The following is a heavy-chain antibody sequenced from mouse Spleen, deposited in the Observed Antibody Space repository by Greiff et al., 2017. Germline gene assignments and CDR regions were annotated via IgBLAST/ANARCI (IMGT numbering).Heavy chain of an antibody. CDR3: ARGDYYDGSYEYFDV. J-gene: IGHJ1*01. D-gene: IGHD1-1*01. Sequence: QVQLKESGAELVRPGTSVKVSCKASGYAFTNYLIEWVKQRPGQGLEWIGVINPGSGGTNYNEKFKGKATLTADKSSSTAYMQLSSLTSEDSAVYFCARGDYYDGSYEYFDVWGAGTTVTVSS. CDR2: INPGSGGT. CDR1: GYAFTNYL. V-gene: IGHV1-54*01.